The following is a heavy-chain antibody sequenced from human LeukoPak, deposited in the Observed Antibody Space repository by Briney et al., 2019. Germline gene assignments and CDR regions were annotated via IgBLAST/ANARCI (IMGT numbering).Heavy chain of an antibody. CDR3: ARGLLGYCSGGSCPYYFDY. Sequence: GASVKVSCKASGYTFTSYYMHWVRQAPGQGLEWMGIINPSGGSTSYAQKFQGRVTMTRDTSTSTVYMELSSLRSEDTAVYYCARGLLGYCSGGSCPYYFDYWGQGTLVTVSS. CDR1: GYTFTSYY. J-gene: IGHJ4*02. V-gene: IGHV1-46*01. CDR2: INPSGGST. D-gene: IGHD2-15*01.